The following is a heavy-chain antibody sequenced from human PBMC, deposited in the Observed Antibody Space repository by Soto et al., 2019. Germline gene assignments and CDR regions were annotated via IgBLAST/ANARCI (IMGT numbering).Heavy chain of an antibody. V-gene: IGHV1-3*01. CDR3: ARRGLPSTIGGAAWAYLDH. CDR1: GYDFSSYP. CDR2: IDVANGNT. J-gene: IGHJ4*02. D-gene: IGHD1-26*01. Sequence: QVQLVQSGAEVKKPGASVKVSCKASGYDFSSYPINWVRQAPGQRPEWVGWIDVANGNTQYSRKVQDRVTITRDTSAATMDMLVRSLGSEDTAVYFCARRGLPSTIGGAAWAYLDHWGQGTLVTVSS.